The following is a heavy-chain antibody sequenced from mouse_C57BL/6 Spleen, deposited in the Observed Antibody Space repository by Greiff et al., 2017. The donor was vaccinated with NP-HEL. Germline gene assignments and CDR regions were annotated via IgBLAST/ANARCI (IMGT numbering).Heavy chain of an antibody. V-gene: IGHV1-72*01. CDR3: ARAYYYGSSDYYAMDY. CDR1: GYTFTSYW. D-gene: IGHD1-1*01. J-gene: IGHJ4*01. Sequence: QVQLQQPGAELVKPGASVKLSCKASGYTFTSYWMHWVKQRPGRGLEWSGRIDPNSGGTKYNEKFKSKATLTVDKPSSTAYMQLSSLTSEDSAVYYCARAYYYGSSDYYAMDYWGQGTSVTVSS. CDR2: IDPNSGGT.